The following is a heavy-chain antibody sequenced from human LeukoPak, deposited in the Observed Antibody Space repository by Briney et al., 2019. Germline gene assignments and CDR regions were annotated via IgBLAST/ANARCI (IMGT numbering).Heavy chain of an antibody. V-gene: IGHV1-8*01. CDR2: MNPNSGNT. D-gene: IGHD2-15*01. Sequence: ASVEVSCKASGYTFTSYDINWVRQATGQGLEWMGWMNPNSGNTGYAQKFQGRVTMTRNTSISTAYMELSSLRSEDTAVYYCARGGGYRRSKDYYYYGMDVWGQGTTVTVSS. J-gene: IGHJ6*02. CDR1: GYTFTSYD. CDR3: ARGGGYRRSKDYYYYGMDV.